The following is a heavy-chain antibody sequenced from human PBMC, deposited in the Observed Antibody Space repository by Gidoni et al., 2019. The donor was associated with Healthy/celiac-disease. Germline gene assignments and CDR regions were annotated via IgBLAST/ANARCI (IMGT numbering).Heavy chain of an antibody. Sequence: EVQLLESGGGLVQPGGSLRLSCAASGFTFSSYAMSWVRQARGKGLEWVSAISGSGGSTYYADSLKGRFTISRDNSKNTLYLQMNSLRAEDTAVYYCAKEKLELRVEGPTGGEERPTWYFDLWGRGTLVTVSS. D-gene: IGHD1-7*01. CDR3: AKEKLELRVEGPTGGEERPTWYFDL. CDR2: ISGSGGST. J-gene: IGHJ2*01. CDR1: GFTFSSYA. V-gene: IGHV3-23*01.